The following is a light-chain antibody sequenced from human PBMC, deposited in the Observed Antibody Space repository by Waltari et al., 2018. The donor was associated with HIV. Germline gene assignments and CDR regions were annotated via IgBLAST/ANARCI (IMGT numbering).Light chain of an antibody. J-gene: IGKJ3*01. Sequence: DIQLTQSPSFLSASVGDRVTITCRSSQGIRNYLAWYQQKPGKAPKLLIFAASTVQSGVPSRFSGSGSGTDFTLTSNGLQPEDFATYYCQQLDGYPFTFGPGTKVDIK. V-gene: IGKV1-9*01. CDR3: QQLDGYPFT. CDR2: AAS. CDR1: QGIRNY.